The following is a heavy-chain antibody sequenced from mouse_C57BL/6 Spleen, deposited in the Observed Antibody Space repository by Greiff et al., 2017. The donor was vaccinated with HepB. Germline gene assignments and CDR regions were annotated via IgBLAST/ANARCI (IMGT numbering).Heavy chain of an antibody. Sequence: SGAELARPGASVKLSCKASGYTFTSYGISWVKQRTGQGLEWIGEIYPRSGNTYYNEKFKGKATLTADKSSSTAYMELRSLTSEDSAVYFCASPSDYDGYYYFDYWGQGTTLTVSS. CDR3: ASPSDYDGYYYFDY. CDR1: GYTFTSYG. D-gene: IGHD2-3*01. CDR2: IYPRSGNT. V-gene: IGHV1-81*01. J-gene: IGHJ2*01.